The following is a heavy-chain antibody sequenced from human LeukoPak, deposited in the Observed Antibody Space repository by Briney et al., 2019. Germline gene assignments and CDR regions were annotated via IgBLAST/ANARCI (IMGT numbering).Heavy chain of an antibody. CDR3: ARDYNPESI. D-gene: IGHD1-1*01. V-gene: IGHV3-30-3*01. CDR1: GFTFDIYW. J-gene: IGHJ3*02. Sequence: PGGSLRLSCAASGFTFDIYWMTWVRQAPGKGLEWVAVISYDGSNKYYADSVKGRFTISRDNSKNTLYLQMNSLRAEDTAVYYCARDYNPESIWGQGTMVTVSS. CDR2: ISYDGSNK.